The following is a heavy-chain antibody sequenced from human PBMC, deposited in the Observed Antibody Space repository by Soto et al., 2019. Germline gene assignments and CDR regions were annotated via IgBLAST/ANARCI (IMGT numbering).Heavy chain of an antibody. D-gene: IGHD3-10*01. Sequence: QVQLQESGPGLVKPSETLSLTCAVSGGSISSHYCSWMRQSPEKGLEWIGYIHHSGFTSYNPSLKRRVTHSVDTSKDQFSLKLNSVTAADTAVYYCARQGFGELHGLVDVWGQGTTVTVSS. V-gene: IGHV4-59*08. CDR2: IHHSGFT. CDR3: ARQGFGELHGLVDV. CDR1: GGSISSHY. J-gene: IGHJ6*02.